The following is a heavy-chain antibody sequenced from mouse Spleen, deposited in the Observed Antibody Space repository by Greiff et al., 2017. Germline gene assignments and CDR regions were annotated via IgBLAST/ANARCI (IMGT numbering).Heavy chain of an antibody. D-gene: IGHD2-3*01. CDR3: ARWLLRNYYAMDD. J-gene: IGHJ4*01. Sequence: QLQESGPELVKPGASVKISCKASGYSFTDYNMNWVKQSTGKSLEWIGVINPNYGTTSYNQKFKGKATLTVDQSSSTAYMQLNSLTSEDSAVYYCARWLLRNYYAMDDWGEGTSVTVSS. V-gene: IGHV1-39*01. CDR1: GYSFTDYN. CDR2: INPNYGTT.